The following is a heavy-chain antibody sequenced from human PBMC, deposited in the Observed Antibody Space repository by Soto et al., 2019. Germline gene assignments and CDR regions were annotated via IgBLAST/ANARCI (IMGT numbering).Heavy chain of an antibody. V-gene: IGHV5-51*01. Sequence: PGESLKISCKGSGYRFSTYWIGWARQMPGKGLEWMGIIYPGDSDTRYSPSFQGQVTISADKSISTAYLQWSSLKASDTAMYYCARRRQWLPYDAFDIWGQGTMVTVS. CDR2: IYPGDSDT. D-gene: IGHD6-19*01. CDR1: GYRFSTYW. J-gene: IGHJ3*02. CDR3: ARRRQWLPYDAFDI.